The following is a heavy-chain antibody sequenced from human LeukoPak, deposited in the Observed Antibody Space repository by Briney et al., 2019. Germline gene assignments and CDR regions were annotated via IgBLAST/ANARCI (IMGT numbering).Heavy chain of an antibody. CDR3: ARIAYVRTWYIDF. CDR1: GFSFSSYW. D-gene: IGHD6-13*01. CDR2: IKKDGSEK. J-gene: IGHJ4*02. Sequence: GGSLRLSCAASGFSFSSYWMSWVRQAPGKGLEWVANIKKDGSEKYYLDSVKVRFTISRDNAKNSLYLQMNSLICEDTAVYNCARIAYVRTWYIDFWGQGTLVTVSS. V-gene: IGHV3-7*01.